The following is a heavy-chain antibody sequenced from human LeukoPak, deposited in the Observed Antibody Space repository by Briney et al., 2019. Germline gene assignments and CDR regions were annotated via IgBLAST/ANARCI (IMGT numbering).Heavy chain of an antibody. Sequence: ASVKVSCKASGYTFTSYGISWVRQAPGQGLEWMGWINPNSGGTNYAQKFQGRVTMTRDTSISTAYMELSRLRSDDTAVYYCARVSVPAAVGHYYYMDVWGKGTTVTVSS. D-gene: IGHD2-2*01. J-gene: IGHJ6*03. CDR2: INPNSGGT. CDR1: GYTFTSYG. V-gene: IGHV1-2*02. CDR3: ARVSVPAAVGHYYYMDV.